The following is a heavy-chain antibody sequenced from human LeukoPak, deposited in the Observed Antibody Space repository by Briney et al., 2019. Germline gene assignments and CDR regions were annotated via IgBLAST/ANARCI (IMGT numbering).Heavy chain of an antibody. CDR1: GYTFTTYA. V-gene: IGHV7-4-1*02. Sequence: ASVKVSCKASGYTFTTYAMNWVRQAPGQGLEWMGWINTNTGNPTYAQGFTGRFVFSLDTSVSTAYLQISSLRAEDTAVYYCARYTSGYYRWFDPWGQGTLVTVSS. J-gene: IGHJ5*02. CDR3: ARYTSGYYRWFDP. D-gene: IGHD6-19*01. CDR2: INTNTGNP.